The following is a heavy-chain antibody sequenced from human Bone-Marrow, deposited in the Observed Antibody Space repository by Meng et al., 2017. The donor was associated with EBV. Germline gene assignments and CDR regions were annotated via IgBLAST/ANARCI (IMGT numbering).Heavy chain of an antibody. Sequence: QVQLVQSGAEVKKPXCSLKVSCXASGGTFSSYAISWVRQATGQGLEWMGWMNPNSGNTGYAQKFQGRVTMPRNTSISTAYMELSSLRSEDTAVYYCARDGGDSSGYYIYWYFDLWGRGTLVTVSS. CDR3: ARDGGDSSGYYIYWYFDL. CDR1: GGTFSSYA. CDR2: MNPNSGNT. D-gene: IGHD3-22*01. J-gene: IGHJ2*01. V-gene: IGHV1-8*02.